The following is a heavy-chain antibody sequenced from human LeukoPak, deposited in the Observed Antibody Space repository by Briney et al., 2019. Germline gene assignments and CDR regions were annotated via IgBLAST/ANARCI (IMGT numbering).Heavy chain of an antibody. V-gene: IGHV4-34*01. D-gene: IGHD6-13*01. CDR2: INHSGST. CDR3: ARGVEAAAVDYYYYMDV. Sequence: PPETLSLTCAVYGGSFSGYYWSWIRQPPGKGLEWIGEINHSGSTNYNPSLKSRVTISVDTSKNQFSLKLSSVTAADTAVYYCARGVEAAAVDYYYYMDVWGKGTTVTVSS. CDR1: GGSFSGYY. J-gene: IGHJ6*03.